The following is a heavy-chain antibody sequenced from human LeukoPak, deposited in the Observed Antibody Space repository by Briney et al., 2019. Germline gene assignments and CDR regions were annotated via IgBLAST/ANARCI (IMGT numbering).Heavy chain of an antibody. D-gene: IGHD3-3*01. CDR3: ARDRDFWSGYYYYYYMDV. CDR1: GFTFRSYW. Sequence: GGSLRLSXAASGFTFRSYWMSWVRQSPGKGLEWVANIKQDGSEKYYVDSVKGRFTISRDNAKNSLYLQMNSLRAEDTAVYYCARDRDFWSGYYYYYYMDVWGKGTTVTVSS. CDR2: IKQDGSEK. V-gene: IGHV3-7*01. J-gene: IGHJ6*03.